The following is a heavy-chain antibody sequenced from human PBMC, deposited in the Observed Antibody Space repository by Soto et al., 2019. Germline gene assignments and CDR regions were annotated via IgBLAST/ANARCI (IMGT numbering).Heavy chain of an antibody. CDR3: VRDRGGYYMGYYYDY. CDR2: TSSSGTTK. D-gene: IGHD3-3*01. CDR1: GFTFSSFD. V-gene: IGHV3-48*03. J-gene: IGHJ4*02. Sequence: EVQLVESGGGLVQPGGSLRLSCVASGFTFSSFDMNWVRQAPGKGLEWVSYTSSSGTTKYYADSVRGRFTISRDNAKNSLHLQMNSLRVEDTAVYYCVRDRGGYYMGYYYDYWGQGTLVTVAS.